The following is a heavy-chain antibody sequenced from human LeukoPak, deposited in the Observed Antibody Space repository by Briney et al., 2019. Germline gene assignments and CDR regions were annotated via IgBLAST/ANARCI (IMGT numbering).Heavy chain of an antibody. CDR3: ARDAYYYDSSGPIFDY. CDR1: GYTFTSYY. D-gene: IGHD3-22*01. CDR2: INPSGGST. Sequence: ASVKVSCEASGYTFTSYYMHWVRQAPGQGLEWMGIINPSGGSTSYAQKFQGRVTITADKSTSTAYMELSSLRSEDTAVYYCARDAYYYDSSGPIFDYWGQGTLVTVSS. V-gene: IGHV1-46*01. J-gene: IGHJ4*02.